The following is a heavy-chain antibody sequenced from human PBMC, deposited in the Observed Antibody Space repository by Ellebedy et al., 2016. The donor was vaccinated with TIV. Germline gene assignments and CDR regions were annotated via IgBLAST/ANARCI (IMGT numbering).Heavy chain of an antibody. CDR3: ARRGYSYGYFYYGMDV. Sequence: GESLKISCAASGFAFSGYAMSWVRQAPGKGLEWVSSISYSSDITHYADSVKGRFTISRDNAKNTLYLQMNSLRAEDTAVYYCARRGYSYGYFYYGMDVWGQGTTVTVSS. J-gene: IGHJ6*02. V-gene: IGHV3-23*01. CDR1: GFAFSGYA. D-gene: IGHD5-18*01. CDR2: ISYSSDIT.